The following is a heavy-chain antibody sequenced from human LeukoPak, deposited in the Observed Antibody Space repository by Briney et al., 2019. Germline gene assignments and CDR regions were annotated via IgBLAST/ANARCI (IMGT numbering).Heavy chain of an antibody. CDR3: ATDLNGSGSYYNY. CDR1: GGTFSSYA. D-gene: IGHD3-10*01. Sequence: SVKVSCKASGGTFSSYAISWVRQAPGQGLEWMGRIIPILGIANYAQKFQGRVTITADKSTSTAYMELSSLRSEDTAVYYCATDLNGSGSYYNYWGQGTLVTVSS. CDR2: IIPILGIA. J-gene: IGHJ4*02. V-gene: IGHV1-69*04.